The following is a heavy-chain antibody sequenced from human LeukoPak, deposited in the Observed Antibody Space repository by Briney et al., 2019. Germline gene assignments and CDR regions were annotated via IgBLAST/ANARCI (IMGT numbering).Heavy chain of an antibody. CDR1: GGSISSSSYY. D-gene: IGHD6-13*01. V-gene: IGHV4-39*01. CDR2: IYYSGCT. Sequence: SETLSLTCTVAGGSISSSSYYWRWLRQPPGKGLEWIGSIYYSGCTYYNPSLKSRVTISVDTSKNQFSLRLHSVTAADTAVYYCARHGIGDSSRDYFDYWGQGTLVTVSP. CDR3: ARHGIGDSSRDYFDY. J-gene: IGHJ4*02.